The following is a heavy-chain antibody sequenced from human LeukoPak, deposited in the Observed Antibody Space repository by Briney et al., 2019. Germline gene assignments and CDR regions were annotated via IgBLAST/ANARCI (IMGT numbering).Heavy chain of an antibody. J-gene: IGHJ3*02. V-gene: IGHV3-30-3*01. D-gene: IGHD3-22*01. CDR2: ISYDGSNK. CDR3: ARVSYYDSSGYSDAFDI. Sequence: GGSLRLSCAASGFTFSSYAMHWVRQAPGKGLEWVAVISYDGSNKYYADSVKGRFTISRDNSKNTLYLQMNSLRAEDTAVYYCARVSYYDSSGYSDAFDIWGQGTMVTVSS. CDR1: GFTFSSYA.